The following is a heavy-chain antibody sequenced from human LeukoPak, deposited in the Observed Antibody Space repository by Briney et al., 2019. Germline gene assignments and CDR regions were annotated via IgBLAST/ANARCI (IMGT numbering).Heavy chain of an antibody. CDR1: GGSICSYY. D-gene: IGHD3-10*01. CDR3: ARHSYGSGSYVDY. Sequence: PSETLSLTCTVSGGSICSYYWSWIREPPGKGLEWIGYIYYSGSTNYNPSLKSRVTISVDTSKNQFSLKLSSVPAADTAVYYCARHSYGSGSYVDYWGQGTLVTVSS. CDR2: IYYSGST. J-gene: IGHJ4*02. V-gene: IGHV4-59*08.